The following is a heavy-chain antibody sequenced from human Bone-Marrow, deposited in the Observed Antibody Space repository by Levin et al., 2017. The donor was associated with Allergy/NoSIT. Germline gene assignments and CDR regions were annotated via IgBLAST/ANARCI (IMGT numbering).Heavy chain of an antibody. D-gene: IGHD1-26*01. J-gene: IGHJ5*02. V-gene: IGHV3-23*01. CDR2: ISGSGGST. CDR3: AKYPSGSYRSGGDWFDP. Sequence: GESLKISCAASGFTFSSYAMSWVRQAPGKGLEWVSAISGSGGSTYYADSVKGRFTISRDNSKNTLYLQMNSLRAEDTAVYYCAKYPSGSYRSGGDWFDPWGQGTLVTVSS. CDR1: GFTFSSYA.